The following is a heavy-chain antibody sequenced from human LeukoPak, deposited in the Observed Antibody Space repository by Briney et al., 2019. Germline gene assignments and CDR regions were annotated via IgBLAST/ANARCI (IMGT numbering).Heavy chain of an antibody. J-gene: IGHJ4*02. CDR2: IYYSGST. CDR3: ARGRGYGGNVGFGY. Sequence: PSETLSLTCTVSGGSISSSSYYWGWIRQPPGKGLEWIGSIYYSGSTYYNPSLKSRVTISVDTSKNQFSLKLSSVTAADTAVYYCARGRGYGGNVGFGYWGQGTLVTVSS. D-gene: IGHD4-23*01. V-gene: IGHV4-39*01. CDR1: GGSISSSSYY.